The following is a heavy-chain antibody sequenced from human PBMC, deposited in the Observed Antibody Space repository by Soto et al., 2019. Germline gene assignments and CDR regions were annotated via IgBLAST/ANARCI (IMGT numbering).Heavy chain of an antibody. D-gene: IGHD1-26*01. CDR3: AYNLRGAGDAFDL. J-gene: IGHJ3*01. Sequence: ASVKVSCKASGYTFTSYYMHWVRQAPGQGLEWMGIINPSGGSTSYAQKFQGRVTMTRDTSTSTVYMELSSLRSEDTAVYYCAYNLRGAGDAFDLWGQGTMVTVSS. CDR1: GYTFTSYY. V-gene: IGHV1-46*03. CDR2: INPSGGST.